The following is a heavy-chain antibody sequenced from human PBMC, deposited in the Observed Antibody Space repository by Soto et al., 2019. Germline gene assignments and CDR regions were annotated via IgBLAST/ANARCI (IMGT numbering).Heavy chain of an antibody. CDR2: IIPIFGTA. Sequence: QVQLVQSGAEVKKPGSSVKVSCKASGGTFSSYAISWVRQAPGQGLEWMGGIIPIFGTANYAQKFQGRVTITADESTSTAYMELSSLRSEDTAVYYCARTGRGITIFGVVPLGFDPWGKGTLVTVSS. CDR3: ARTGRGITIFGVVPLGFDP. J-gene: IGHJ5*02. D-gene: IGHD3-3*01. V-gene: IGHV1-69*01. CDR1: GGTFSSYA.